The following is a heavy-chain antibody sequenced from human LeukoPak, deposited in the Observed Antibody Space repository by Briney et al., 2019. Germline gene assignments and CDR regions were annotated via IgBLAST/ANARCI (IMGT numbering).Heavy chain of an antibody. V-gene: IGHV4-59*08. Sequence: SETLSLTCTVSGGSISSYYWSWIRQPPGKGLEWIGYTYYSGSTNYNPSLKSRVTISVDTSKNQFSLKLSSVTAADTAVYYCARHSRLDKSSLSWADYWGQGTLVTVSS. CDR3: ARHSRLDKSSLSWADY. CDR2: TYYSGST. J-gene: IGHJ4*02. CDR1: GGSISSYY. D-gene: IGHD2-2*03.